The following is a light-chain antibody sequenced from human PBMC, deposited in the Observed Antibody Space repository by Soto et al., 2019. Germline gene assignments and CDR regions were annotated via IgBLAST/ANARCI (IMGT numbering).Light chain of an antibody. CDR2: AAS. V-gene: IGKV1-39*01. J-gene: IGKJ2*01. CDR3: QQSYTTTVYT. CDR1: QSIIFY. Sequence: DIQMTQSPSSLSASVGDRVTITCRASQSIIFYLNWYQQKPGQAPRLLIYAASNLQSGVPSRFSGSGSGTEFTLTISSLQPEAFAAYFCQQSYTTTVYTFGQGTKVDIK.